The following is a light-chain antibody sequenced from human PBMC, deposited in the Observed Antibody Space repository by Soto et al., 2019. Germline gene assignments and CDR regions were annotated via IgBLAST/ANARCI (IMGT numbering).Light chain of an antibody. CDR1: QTVKKF. CDR3: QQRSRWPRALT. J-gene: IGKJ4*01. CDR2: DAS. Sequence: DIVLTQSPVTLSVSPGNRVTLSCRASQTVKKFLAWYQQKPGQAPRLLVYDASTRATGIPARFSGSGSGTDFTLTISSLEPEDAAVYYCQQRSRWPRALTFGGGTKVEIK. V-gene: IGKV3-11*01.